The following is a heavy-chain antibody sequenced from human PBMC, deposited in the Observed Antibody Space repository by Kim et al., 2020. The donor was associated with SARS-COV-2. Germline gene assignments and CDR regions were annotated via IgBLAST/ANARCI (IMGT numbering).Heavy chain of an antibody. CDR2: ISYDGSNK. Sequence: GGSLRLSCAASGFTFSSYGMHWVRQAPGKGLEWVAVISYDGSNKYYADSVKGRFTISRDNSKNTLYLQMNSLRAEDTAVYYCAKDKDYEYWYFDLWGRGT. CDR1: GFTFSSYG. D-gene: IGHD4-17*01. CDR3: AKDKDYEYWYFDL. J-gene: IGHJ2*01. V-gene: IGHV3-30*18.